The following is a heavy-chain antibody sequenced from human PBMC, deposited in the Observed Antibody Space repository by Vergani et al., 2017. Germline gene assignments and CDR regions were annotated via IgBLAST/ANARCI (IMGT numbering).Heavy chain of an antibody. CDR1: GGSISSSSYY. D-gene: IGHD3-22*01. CDR2: IYYSGST. J-gene: IGHJ4*02. V-gene: IGHV4-39*01. CDR3: ARRGVVVITSVDY. Sequence: QLQLQESGPGLVKPSETLSLTCTVSGGSISSSSYYWGWIRQPPGKGLEWIGSIYYSGSTYYNPSLKSRVTISVDTSKNQFSLKLSSVTAADTAVYYCARRGVVVITSVDYWGQGTLVTVSS.